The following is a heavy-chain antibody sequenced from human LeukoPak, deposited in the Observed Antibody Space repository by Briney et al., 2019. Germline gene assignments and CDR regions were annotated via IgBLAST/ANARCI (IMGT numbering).Heavy chain of an antibody. Sequence: PGRSLRLSCTASGFTFGDYAMSWFRQAPGKGLEWVGFIRSKAYGGTTEYAASVKGRFTISRDDSKSIAYLQMNSLKTGDTAVYYCTRGNSSGWYVVGWFDPWGQGTLVTVSS. CDR1: GFTFGDYA. D-gene: IGHD6-19*01. CDR2: IRSKAYGGTT. V-gene: IGHV3-49*03. CDR3: TRGNSSGWYVVGWFDP. J-gene: IGHJ5*02.